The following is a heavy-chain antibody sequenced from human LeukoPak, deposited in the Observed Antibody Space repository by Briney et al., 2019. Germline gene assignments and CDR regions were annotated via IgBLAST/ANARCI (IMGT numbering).Heavy chain of an antibody. CDR3: ARDLAYDSSGWPQYYYYYYMDV. D-gene: IGHD3-22*01. V-gene: IGHV4-4*07. CDR1: GGSISSYY. J-gene: IGHJ6*03. CDR2: IYTSGST. Sequence: SETLSLTYTVSGGSISSYYWSWIRQPAGKGLEWIGRIYTSGSTNYNPSLKSRVTMSVDTSKNQFSLKLSSVTAADTAVYYCARDLAYDSSGWPQYYYYYYMDVWGKGTTVTVSS.